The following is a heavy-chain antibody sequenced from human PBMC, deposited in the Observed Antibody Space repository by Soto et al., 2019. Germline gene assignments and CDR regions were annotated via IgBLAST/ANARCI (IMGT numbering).Heavy chain of an antibody. Sequence: GGSLRLSCAASGFTFSSYAMSWVRQAPGKGLEWVSAISGSGGSTYYADSMKGRFTISRDNSKNTLYLQMNSLRAEDTAVYYCAKDQSRITMIVVVIDAFDIWGQGTMVTVSS. D-gene: IGHD3-22*01. CDR3: AKDQSRITMIVVVIDAFDI. V-gene: IGHV3-23*01. J-gene: IGHJ3*02. CDR2: ISGSGGST. CDR1: GFTFSSYA.